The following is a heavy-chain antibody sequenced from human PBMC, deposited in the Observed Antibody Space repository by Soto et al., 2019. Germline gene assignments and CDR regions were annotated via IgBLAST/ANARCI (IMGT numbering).Heavy chain of an antibody. Sequence: PGGSLRLCCAASGFTFSWYSMNWVRQAPGKGLEWVSSISSSSSYIYYADSVKGRFTISRDNAKNSLYLQMNSLRAEDTAVYYCARVVRQWLVGYWFDPWGQGTLVTVSS. CDR2: ISSSSSYI. J-gene: IGHJ5*02. V-gene: IGHV3-21*01. CDR3: ARVVRQWLVGYWFDP. D-gene: IGHD6-19*01. CDR1: GFTFSWYS.